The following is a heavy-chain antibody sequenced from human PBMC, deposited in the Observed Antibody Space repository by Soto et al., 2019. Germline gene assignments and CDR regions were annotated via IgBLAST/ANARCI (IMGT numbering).Heavy chain of an antibody. CDR2: IYHSGST. Sequence: SETLSLTCAVSGGSISSGGYSWSWIRQPPGKGLEWIGYIYHSGSTYYNPSLKSRVTISVDRSKNQFSLKLSSVTAADTAVYYCARDRGYDNSGYGDYWGQGTLVTVSS. J-gene: IGHJ4*02. V-gene: IGHV4-30-2*01. CDR1: GGSISSGGYS. D-gene: IGHD3-22*01. CDR3: ARDRGYDNSGYGDY.